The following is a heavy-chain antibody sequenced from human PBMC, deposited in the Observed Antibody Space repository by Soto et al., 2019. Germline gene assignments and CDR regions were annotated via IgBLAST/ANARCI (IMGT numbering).Heavy chain of an antibody. CDR2: INGGNGYT. CDR3: ARGYGSSSFDP. Sequence: GASVKVSCKASGYSFTNYNIYGLRQAPGQRLEWMGWINGGNGYTKYSQIFQGRVTFTRDTSATTVYMELSSLRSEDTAVYYCARGYGSSSFDPWGQGALVTVSS. CDR1: GYSFTNYN. J-gene: IGHJ5*02. V-gene: IGHV1-3*01. D-gene: IGHD6-13*01.